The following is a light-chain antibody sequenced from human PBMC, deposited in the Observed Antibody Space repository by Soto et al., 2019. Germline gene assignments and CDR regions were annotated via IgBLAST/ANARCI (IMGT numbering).Light chain of an antibody. V-gene: IGLV8-61*01. CDR1: SGSVSSSYY. CDR3: MMYMGGGIWV. Sequence: QTVVTQEPSFSVSPGGTVTLTCGLSSGSVSSSYYPSWYQQTPGQAPRTLIYNTNTRSSGVPDRFSGSILGNKAALTITGAQADDESDYYCMMYMGGGIWVFGGGTKLTVL. CDR2: NTN. J-gene: IGLJ3*02.